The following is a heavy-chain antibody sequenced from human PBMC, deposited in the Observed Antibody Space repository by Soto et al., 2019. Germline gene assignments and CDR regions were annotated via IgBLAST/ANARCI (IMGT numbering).Heavy chain of an antibody. V-gene: IGHV3-23*01. Sequence: GGSLILSCAASGFTFSSYAMSWVRQAPGKGLEWVSAISGSGGSTYYADSVKGRFTISRDNSKNTLYLQMNSLRAEDTAVYYCASPAVAGKGPFDYWGQGTLVTVSS. CDR1: GFTFSSYA. CDR2: ISGSGGST. J-gene: IGHJ4*02. CDR3: ASPAVAGKGPFDY. D-gene: IGHD6-19*01.